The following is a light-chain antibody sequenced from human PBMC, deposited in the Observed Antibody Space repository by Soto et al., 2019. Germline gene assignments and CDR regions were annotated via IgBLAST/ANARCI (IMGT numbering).Light chain of an antibody. J-gene: IGKJ3*01. Sequence: EIVLTQSPGTLSLSPGERATLSCRASESVSTSYLAWYQQKPGQAPRLLIYGASGMATGIPDRFSVSASGTDFTLTISRLEPEDFAVYYCQHYGTSALFGPGTKVDIK. V-gene: IGKV3-20*01. CDR1: ESVSTSY. CDR2: GAS. CDR3: QHYGTSAL.